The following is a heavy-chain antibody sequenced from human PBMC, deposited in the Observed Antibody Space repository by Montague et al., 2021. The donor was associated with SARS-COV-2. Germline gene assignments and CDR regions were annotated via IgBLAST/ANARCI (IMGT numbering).Heavy chain of an antibody. J-gene: IGHJ6*02. D-gene: IGHD1-14*01. V-gene: IGHV3-74*01. Sequence: SMRISCAASGFTFNSYWMHWVRQAPGKGLVWVSRINSDGTTTTYADSVKGRFTTSRDNAKDTLYLQMNSLRAEDTALYFCARGGPLSYYYYGMDVWGQGTTVTVSS. CDR1: GFTFNSYW. CDR2: INSDGTTT. CDR3: ARGGPLSYYYYGMDV.